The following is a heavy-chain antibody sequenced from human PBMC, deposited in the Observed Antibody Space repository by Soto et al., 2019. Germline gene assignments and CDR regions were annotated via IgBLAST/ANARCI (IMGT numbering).Heavy chain of an antibody. Sequence: QVQLVESGGGVVQPGRSLRLSCAASGFTFSSYGMHWVRQAPGKGLEWVAVISYDGSNKYYADSVKGRFTISRDNSENTLYLQMNSLRAEDTAVYYCAKRGCSGGSCYSVGRWFDPWGQGTLVTVSS. V-gene: IGHV3-30*18. D-gene: IGHD2-15*01. CDR3: AKRGCSGGSCYSVGRWFDP. CDR1: GFTFSSYG. J-gene: IGHJ5*02. CDR2: ISYDGSNK.